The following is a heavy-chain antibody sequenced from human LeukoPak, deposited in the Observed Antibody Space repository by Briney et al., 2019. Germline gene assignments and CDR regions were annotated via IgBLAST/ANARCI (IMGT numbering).Heavy chain of an antibody. Sequence: PGGSLRLSCAASGFTFSSYWMHWVRQVPGKGLVWVSRITSEGSSTSYADSVKGRFTITRDNAKNMVYLQMNSLRGEDTAVYYCARENFDPWGQGTQVTVSS. CDR3: ARENFDP. CDR2: ITSEGSST. J-gene: IGHJ5*02. CDR1: GFTFSSYW. V-gene: IGHV3-74*01.